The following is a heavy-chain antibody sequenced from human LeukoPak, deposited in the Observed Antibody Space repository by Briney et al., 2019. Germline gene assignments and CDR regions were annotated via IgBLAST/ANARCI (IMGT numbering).Heavy chain of an antibody. D-gene: IGHD3-10*01. CDR1: GFAVSSTH. J-gene: IGHJ4*02. CDR2: TYTGGNS. V-gene: IGHV3-53*01. CDR3: ARDAYGYFDY. Sequence: GGSLRLSCAASGFAVSSTHIVWVRQAPGKGLEWVSVTYTGGNSYYTDSVKGRFTISRDNSKNTLYLQMNSLRAEDTAVYYCARDAYGYFDYWGQGTLVTVSS.